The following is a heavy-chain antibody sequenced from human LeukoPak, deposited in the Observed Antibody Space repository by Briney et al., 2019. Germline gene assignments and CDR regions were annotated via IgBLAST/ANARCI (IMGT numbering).Heavy chain of an antibody. Sequence: SEPLSLTCAVSGGSLSGFYWTWIRQAPGKGLQWIGEINQSGVANYNPSLKGRITISADTSKNQLFLSLSFVTTADTATYYCARGGTFGVPFSRIWGQGTLVTVSS. J-gene: IGHJ4*02. D-gene: IGHD3-10*01. V-gene: IGHV4-34*10. CDR3: ARGGTFGVPFSRI. CDR2: INQSGVA. CDR1: GGSLSGFY.